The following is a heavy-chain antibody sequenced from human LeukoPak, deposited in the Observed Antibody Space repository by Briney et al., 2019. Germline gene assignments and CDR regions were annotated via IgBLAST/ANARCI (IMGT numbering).Heavy chain of an antibody. CDR2: IIPIFGIA. CDR3: ARWATGTTFDY. J-gene: IGHJ4*02. V-gene: IGHV1-69*04. D-gene: IGHD1-1*01. CDR1: GGTFSSYA. Sequence: SVKVSCKASGGTFSSYAISWVRQAPGQGLEWMGRIIPIFGIANYAQKSQGRVTITADKSTSTAYMELSSLRSEDTAVYYCARWATGTTFDYWGQGTLVTVSS.